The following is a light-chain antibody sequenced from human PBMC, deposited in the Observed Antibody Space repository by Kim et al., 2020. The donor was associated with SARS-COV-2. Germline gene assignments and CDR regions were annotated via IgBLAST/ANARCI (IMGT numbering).Light chain of an antibody. J-gene: IGLJ2*01. CDR3: NSRESGGNHGV. CDR2: GKN. CDR1: SLRSYY. V-gene: IGLV3-19*01. Sequence: SSELTQDPAVSVALGQTVRITCQGDSLRSYYASWYQQKPGQAPVLVIYGKNNRPSGIPDRFSGSSSGNTAFLTITGAQAEDEADYYCNSRESGGNHGVFG.